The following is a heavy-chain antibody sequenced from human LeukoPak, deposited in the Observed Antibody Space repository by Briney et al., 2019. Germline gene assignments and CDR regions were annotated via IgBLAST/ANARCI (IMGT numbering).Heavy chain of an antibody. CDR3: ARSGEITIIRMGPDY. D-gene: IGHD3-3*01. V-gene: IGHV1-18*01. CDR2: ISAYNGNT. CDR1: GYTFTSYG. J-gene: IGHJ4*02. Sequence: ASVKVSCKASGYTFTSYGISWVRQAPGQGLEWMGWISAYNGNTNYAQKLQGRVTMTTDTSTSTAYMELRSLRSDDTAVYYCARSGEITIIRMGPDYWGQGTLVTVSS.